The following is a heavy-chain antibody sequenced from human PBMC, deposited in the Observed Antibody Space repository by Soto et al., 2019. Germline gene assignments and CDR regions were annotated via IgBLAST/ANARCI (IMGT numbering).Heavy chain of an antibody. CDR2: ISGSGSII. D-gene: IGHD6-13*01. CDR1: GFTFSSYE. J-gene: IGHJ4*02. V-gene: IGHV3-48*03. Sequence: DVQLVESGGGLVQPGGSLRLSCAASGFTFSSYEMNWVRQAPGKGLEWLSYISGSGSIIYYADSLKGRITISRDNAKNSLYLQMNSLRAEDTALYYCARGGRQQPCFDFGGQGTLVTVSS. CDR3: ARGGRQQPCFDF.